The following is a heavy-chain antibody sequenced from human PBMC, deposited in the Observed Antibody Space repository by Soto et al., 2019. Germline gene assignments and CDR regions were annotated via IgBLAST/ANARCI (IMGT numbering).Heavy chain of an antibody. Sequence: PGGSLRLSCAASGFTFSGSAMHWVRQASGKGLEWVGRIRSKANSYATAYAASVKGRFTISRDDSKNTAYLQMNSLKTEDTAVYYCTGQPYDFWSAPPSDAFDIWGQGTMVTVSS. CDR3: TGQPYDFWSAPPSDAFDI. CDR2: IRSKANSYAT. J-gene: IGHJ3*02. V-gene: IGHV3-73*01. D-gene: IGHD3-3*01. CDR1: GFTFSGSA.